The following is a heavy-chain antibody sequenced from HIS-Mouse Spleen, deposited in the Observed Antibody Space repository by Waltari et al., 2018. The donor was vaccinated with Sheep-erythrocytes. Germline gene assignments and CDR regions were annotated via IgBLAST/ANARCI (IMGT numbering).Heavy chain of an antibody. J-gene: IGHJ2*01. Sequence: QVTLRESGPALVKPTQTLTLTCTFSGFSLSTSGMCLCWIRQPPGKALEWLARIDWDDDKYYSTSLKTRLTISKDTSKNQVVLTMTNMDPVDTATYYCARAYSSSSWYFDLWGRGTLVTVSS. V-gene: IGHV2-70*15. D-gene: IGHD6-6*01. CDR1: GFSLSTSGMC. CDR2: IDWDDDK. CDR3: ARAYSSSSWYFDL.